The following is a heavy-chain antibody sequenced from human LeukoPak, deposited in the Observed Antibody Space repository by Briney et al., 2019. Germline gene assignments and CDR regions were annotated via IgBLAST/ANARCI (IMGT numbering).Heavy chain of an antibody. D-gene: IGHD6-13*01. Sequence: SQTLSLTSTVSGGSINSGHYFWSWIRQHPGKGLEWIGNIYYSGTTYYKSSLKSRVIISMDMSENQFSLQLTSVTAADTAVYFCARLSRIAAAGIPPHFDSWGPGTLVTVSS. J-gene: IGHJ4*02. CDR3: ARLSRIAAAGIPPHFDS. V-gene: IGHV4-31*03. CDR1: GGSINSGHYF. CDR2: IYYSGTT.